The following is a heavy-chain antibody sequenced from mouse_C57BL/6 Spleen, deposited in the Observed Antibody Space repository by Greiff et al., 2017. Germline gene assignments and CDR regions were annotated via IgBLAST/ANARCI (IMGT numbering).Heavy chain of an antibody. CDR2: ISYSGST. D-gene: IGHD1-1*01. J-gene: IGHJ2*01. CDR3: ARNPTGYGYFDY. CDR1: GYSITSDY. V-gene: IGHV3-8*01. Sequence: VQLKESGPGLAKPSQTLSLTCSVTGYSITSDYWNWIRKFPGNKLEYMGYISYSGSTYYNPSLKSRISITRDTAKDQDYLQLDSVTTEDTATDYCARNPTGYGYFDYWGQGTTLTVSS.